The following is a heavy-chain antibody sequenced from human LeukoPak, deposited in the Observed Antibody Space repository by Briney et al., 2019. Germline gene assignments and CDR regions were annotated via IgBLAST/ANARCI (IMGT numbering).Heavy chain of an antibody. CDR2: ISGSGGST. CDR3: AKGAGYGSGNWFDP. J-gene: IGHJ5*02. D-gene: IGHD3-10*01. Sequence: GGSLRLSCAASGFTFSSYSMNWVRQAPGKGLEWVSAISGSGGSTYYADSVKGRFTISRDNSKNTLYLQMNSLRAEDTAVYYCAKGAGYGSGNWFDPWGQGTLVTVSS. CDR1: GFTFSSYS. V-gene: IGHV3-23*01.